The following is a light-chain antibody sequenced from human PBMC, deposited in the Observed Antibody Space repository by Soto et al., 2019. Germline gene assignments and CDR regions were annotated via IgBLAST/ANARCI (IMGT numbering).Light chain of an antibody. CDR1: QGINSY. Sequence: DIQLTQSPSVLSASVGDRVTITCRASQGINSYLAWYQQKPGKVPKLLIFAASTLHGGFPSRFSGSVSGTEFTLTISSLQPEDFATYYCQQLNSYPRTFGQGTKV. J-gene: IGKJ1*01. CDR2: AAS. V-gene: IGKV1-9*01. CDR3: QQLNSYPRT.